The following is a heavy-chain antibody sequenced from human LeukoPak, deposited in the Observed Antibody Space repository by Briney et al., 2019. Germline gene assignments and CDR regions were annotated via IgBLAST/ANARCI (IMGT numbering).Heavy chain of an antibody. CDR2: ISYDGSNK. CDR3: AKDRGAVAGSYYYGMDV. Sequence: SGGSLRLSCAASGFTFSSYGMHWVRQAPGKGLEWVAVISYDGSNKYYADSVKGRFTISRDNSKNTLYLQTNSLRAEDTAVYYCAKDRGAVAGSYYYGMDVWGQGTTVTVSS. CDR1: GFTFSSYG. J-gene: IGHJ6*02. V-gene: IGHV3-30*18. D-gene: IGHD6-19*01.